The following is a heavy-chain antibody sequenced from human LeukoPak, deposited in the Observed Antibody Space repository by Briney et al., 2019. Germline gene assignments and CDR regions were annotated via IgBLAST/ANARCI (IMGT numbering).Heavy chain of an antibody. V-gene: IGHV3-53*01. CDR1: GFTVSSNS. CDR3: ARRAGAYSHPYDY. D-gene: IGHD4/OR15-4a*01. J-gene: IGHJ4*02. Sequence: GGSLRLSCTVSGFTVSSNSMSWVRQAPGKGLEWVSFIYSDNTHYSDSVKGRFTVSRDNSKNTLYLQMNSLRAEDTAVYYCARRAGAYSHPYDYWGQGTLATVSS. CDR2: IYSDNT.